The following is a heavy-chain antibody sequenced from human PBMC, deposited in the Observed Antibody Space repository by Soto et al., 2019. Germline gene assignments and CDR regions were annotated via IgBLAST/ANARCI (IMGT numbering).Heavy chain of an antibody. Sequence: EVQLVESGGGLIQPGGSLRLSCVASGFIVSSNHMSWVRQAPGKGLEWVSVIYSGHTTYYADSVEGRFTISRDDSKNTLYLQMNSLRVEDTAVYYCVRAQSDHLLRLVEWPYGDYWGQGTLVTVSS. J-gene: IGHJ4*02. V-gene: IGHV3-53*01. D-gene: IGHD3-3*01. CDR3: VRAQSDHLLRLVEWPYGDY. CDR2: IYSGHTT. CDR1: GFIVSSNH.